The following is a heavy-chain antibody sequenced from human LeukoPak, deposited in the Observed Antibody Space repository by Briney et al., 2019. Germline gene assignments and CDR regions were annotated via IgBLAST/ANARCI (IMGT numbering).Heavy chain of an antibody. J-gene: IGHJ6*02. Sequence: SETLSLTCTVSGDSISTYYWSWIRQPPGKGLEWIGYIDYSGSTAYNPSLNGRVAVSLDASKNQFSLKLRSVTAADTAVYYCARVIMGQGYYYGMDVWGQGTTVTVSS. V-gene: IGHV4-59*12. CDR2: IDYSGST. CDR1: GDSISTYY. D-gene: IGHD2/OR15-2a*01. CDR3: ARVIMGQGYYYGMDV.